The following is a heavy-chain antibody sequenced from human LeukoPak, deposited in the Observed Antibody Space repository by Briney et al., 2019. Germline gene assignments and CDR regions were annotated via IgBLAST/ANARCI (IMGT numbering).Heavy chain of an antibody. D-gene: IGHD2-8*01. CDR3: SRENGAFSPFGY. J-gene: IGHJ4*02. CDR1: GGSISNTNW. Sequence: SETLSLTCGVSGGSISNTNWWSWVRQPPGQGLEWTGEISLTGLTHYNPSLESRVTVSLDKSKNQLSLNLTSVTAADAAVYYCSRENGAFSPFGYWGQGTLVTVLS. V-gene: IGHV4-4*02. CDR2: ISLTGLT.